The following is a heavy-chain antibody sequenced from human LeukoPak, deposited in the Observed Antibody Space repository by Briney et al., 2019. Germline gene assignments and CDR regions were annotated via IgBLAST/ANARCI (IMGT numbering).Heavy chain of an antibody. V-gene: IGHV3-7*05. CDR3: ARGEVDSNVDY. CDR1: GFIFSDCW. J-gene: IGHJ4*02. D-gene: IGHD4-11*01. Sequence: GGSLRLSCAASGFIFSDCWMNWVRRAPGKGLEWVANIEQDGSEEYYVDSVKGRFTISRDNAKNSLYLQMNSLRAEDTAVYYCARGEVDSNVDYWGQGTLVTVSS. CDR2: IEQDGSEE.